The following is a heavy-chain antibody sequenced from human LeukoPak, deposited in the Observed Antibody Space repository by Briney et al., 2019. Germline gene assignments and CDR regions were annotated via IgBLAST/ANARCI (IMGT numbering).Heavy chain of an antibody. Sequence: SETLSLTCTVSGGSISSYYWSWIRQPPGKGLEWLGYIYYSGRTDYNPSLKSRVTISVDTSKNQFSLKLTSVTAADTAVYYCARQYEGYGSGSYFNYYYYMDVWGKGTTVTISS. CDR2: IYYSGRT. CDR1: GGSISSYY. D-gene: IGHD3-10*01. V-gene: IGHV4-59*01. CDR3: ARQYEGYGSGSYFNYYYYMDV. J-gene: IGHJ6*03.